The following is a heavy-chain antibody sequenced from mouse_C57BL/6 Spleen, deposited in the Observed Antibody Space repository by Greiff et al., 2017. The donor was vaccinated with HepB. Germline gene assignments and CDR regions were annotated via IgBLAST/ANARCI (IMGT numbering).Heavy chain of an antibody. CDR3: ARRELTGDY. D-gene: IGHD4-1*01. V-gene: IGHV1-54*01. CDR1: GYAFTNYL. Sequence: VQGVESGAELVRPGTSVKVSCKASGYAFTNYLIEWVKQRPGQGLEWIGVINPGSGGTNYNEKFKGKATLTADKSSSTAYMQLSSLTSEDSAVYFCARRELTGDYWGQGTTLTVSS. CDR2: INPGSGGT. J-gene: IGHJ2*01.